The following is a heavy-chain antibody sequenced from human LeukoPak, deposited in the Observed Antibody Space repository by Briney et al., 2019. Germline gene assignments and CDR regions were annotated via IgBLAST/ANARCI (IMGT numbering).Heavy chain of an antibody. J-gene: IGHJ6*03. V-gene: IGHV3-48*01. CDR1: GFTFSIYS. CDR3: ARRGTGYSYMAV. D-gene: IGHD3-16*01. CDR2: ISSSISTR. Sequence: GGSLRLSCAAAGFTFSIYSMNWVRQAPGKGLEWVSYISSSISTRYYADSVKGRFPITSANTKTSVNLQMNRLRTRERAVYSCARRGTGYSYMAVSGKAPTVT.